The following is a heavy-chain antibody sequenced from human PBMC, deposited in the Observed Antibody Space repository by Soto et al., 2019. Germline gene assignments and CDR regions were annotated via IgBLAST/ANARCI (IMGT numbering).Heavy chain of an antibody. V-gene: IGHV1-3*01. Sequence: QVPLVQSGAEVKKPGASVKVSCKASGYTFITYSLHWVRQAPGQSLEWMGWINAGNGNTKDSQKFQGRVTITRDTSASTAYMELSSLRSEDTAVYYCARDRTGSGSADFDYWGQGTLVTVSS. CDR3: ARDRTGSGSADFDY. CDR2: INAGNGNT. CDR1: GYTFITYS. J-gene: IGHJ4*02. D-gene: IGHD3-10*01.